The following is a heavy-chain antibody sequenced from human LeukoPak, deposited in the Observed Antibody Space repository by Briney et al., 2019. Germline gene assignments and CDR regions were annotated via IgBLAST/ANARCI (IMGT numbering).Heavy chain of an antibody. CDR2: INHSGST. CDR3: ARRPYVWGSYRYDY. J-gene: IGHJ4*02. V-gene: IGHV4-34*01. Sequence: SETLSLTCAGYGGSFSGYYWSWIRQPPGKGLEWIGEINHSGSTNYNPSLKSRVTISVDTSKNQFSLKLSSVTAADTAVYYCARRPYVWGSYRYDYWGQGTLVTVSS. D-gene: IGHD3-16*02. CDR1: GGSFSGYY.